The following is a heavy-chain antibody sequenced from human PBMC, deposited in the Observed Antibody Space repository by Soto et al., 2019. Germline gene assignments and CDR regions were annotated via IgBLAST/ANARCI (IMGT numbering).Heavy chain of an antibody. CDR1: GASIITDNYF. CDR2: ISYSGRT. Sequence: PSETLSLTCTVSGASIITDNYFWVWIRQSPRRGLELIGSISYSGRTYDNPSLQSRVTISIDASKNQFSLKLTSVTTADTAVYYCARRRASDYGANHHLYYFDRWGQGALVTVSS. D-gene: IGHD4-17*01. J-gene: IGHJ4*02. CDR3: ARRRASDYGANHHLYYFDR. V-gene: IGHV4-39*01.